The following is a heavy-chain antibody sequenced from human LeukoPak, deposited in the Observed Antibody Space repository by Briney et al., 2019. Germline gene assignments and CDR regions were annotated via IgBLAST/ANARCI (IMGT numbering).Heavy chain of an antibody. V-gene: IGHV4-34*01. CDR3: ARAGRGEYCSSTGCSNWFDP. J-gene: IGHJ5*02. CDR2: IDHSGST. CDR1: GGSFSGYY. Sequence: PSETLSLTCAVYGGSFSGYYWSWIRQPPGKGLEWIGEIDHSGSTNYNPSLKSRVTISVDTSKNQFSLKLSSVTAADTAVYYCARAGRGEYCSSTGCSNWFDPWGQGTLVTVSS. D-gene: IGHD2-2*01.